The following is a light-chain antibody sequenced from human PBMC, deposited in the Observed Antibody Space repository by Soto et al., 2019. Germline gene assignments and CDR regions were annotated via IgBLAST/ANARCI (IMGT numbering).Light chain of an antibody. J-gene: IGKJ1*01. CDR3: QQYDTSPRT. CDR2: AAS. CDR1: LSISSF. Sequence: IVLTQPPATLSLSAGGRAPLSCRASLSISSFLAWYQKKHGQAPRILIYAASSRATGIPDRFSGSGSGTDLSITINRLEPEDAEVYYCQQYDTSPRTFGQGTKVDIK. V-gene: IGKV3-20*01.